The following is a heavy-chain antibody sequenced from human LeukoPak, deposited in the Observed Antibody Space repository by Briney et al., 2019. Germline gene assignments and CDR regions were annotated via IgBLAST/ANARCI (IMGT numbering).Heavy chain of an antibody. Sequence: PSETLSLTCTVSGASISSSDSYWSWIRQPPGKGLEWIGSIYRRGSTSYNPSLKSRVTVSEDMSKNHFSLRLSSVTAAETAVYYCARHVQDLGIKVWGQGTTVTVSS. J-gene: IGHJ6*02. CDR3: ARHVQDLGIKV. V-gene: IGHV4-39*01. CDR2: IYRRGST. CDR1: GASISSSDSY.